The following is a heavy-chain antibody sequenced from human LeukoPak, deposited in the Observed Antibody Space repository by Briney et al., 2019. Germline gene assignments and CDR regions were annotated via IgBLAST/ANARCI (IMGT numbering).Heavy chain of an antibody. CDR3: ARGPLIAVTGTGY. CDR2: ISTSGNTI. V-gene: IGHV3-48*03. CDR1: GFTFSNYA. D-gene: IGHD6-19*01. J-gene: IGHJ4*02. Sequence: GGSLRLSCAASGFTFSNYAMNWVRQAPGKGLEWVSYISTSGNTIYYADSVKGRFTMSRDNAKKSLFLQMDRLRADDTAVYHCARGPLIAVTGTGYWGQGTLVTVSS.